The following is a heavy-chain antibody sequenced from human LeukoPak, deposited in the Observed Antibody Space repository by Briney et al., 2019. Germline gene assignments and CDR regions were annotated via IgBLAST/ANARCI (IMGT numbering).Heavy chain of an antibody. D-gene: IGHD2-8*01. CDR3: ARGKGYCTNGVCRAIDY. J-gene: IGHJ4*02. CDR1: GYTFINYY. CDR2: INPSGGTT. V-gene: IGHV1-46*01. Sequence: ASVKVSCKASGYTFINYYMHWVRQAPGQGLEWMGIINPSGGTTSYAQNFQGRVTMTRDTSTSTAYMELSSLRSEDTAVYYCARGKGYCTNGVCRAIDYWGQGTLVTVSS.